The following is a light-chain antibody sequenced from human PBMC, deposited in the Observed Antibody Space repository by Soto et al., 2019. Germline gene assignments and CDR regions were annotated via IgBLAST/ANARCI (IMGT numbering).Light chain of an antibody. Sequence: ALAQPASVSRSPGQSITISCTGTSSDVGSYNFVSWYQQLPGKAPKLMIYEVSNRPSGVSNRFSGSKSGNTASLTISGLQAEDEADYYCSSYTTSSNYVFGSGTKVTVL. CDR2: EVS. CDR3: SSYTTSSNYV. V-gene: IGLV2-14*01. CDR1: SSDVGSYNF. J-gene: IGLJ1*01.